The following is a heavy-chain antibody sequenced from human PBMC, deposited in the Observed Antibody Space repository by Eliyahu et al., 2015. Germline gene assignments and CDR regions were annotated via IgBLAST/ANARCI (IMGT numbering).Heavy chain of an antibody. J-gene: IGHJ4*02. D-gene: IGHD3-3*01. CDR2: INHSGST. V-gene: IGHV4-34*01. Sequence: QVQLQQWGAGLLKPSETLSLTCAVXGGSFSGYYWSWIRQPPGKGLEWIGEINHSGSTNYNPSLKSRVTISVDTSKNQFSLKLSSVTAADTAVYYCARVSPMYYDFWSGYLDYWGQGTLVTVSS. CDR3: ARVSPMYYDFWSGYLDY. CDR1: GGSFSGYY.